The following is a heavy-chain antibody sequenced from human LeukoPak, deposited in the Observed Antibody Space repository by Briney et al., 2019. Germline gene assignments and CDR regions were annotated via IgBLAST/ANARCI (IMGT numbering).Heavy chain of an antibody. CDR3: AHILSPNGYNWELHDY. D-gene: IGHD5-24*01. CDR1: GFSLSTSGVG. CDR2: IYWDDDK. Sequence: SGPTLVKPTQTLTLTCTFSGFSLSTSGVGVGWIRQPPGKALEWLALIYWDDDKRYSPSLKSRLTITKDTFKNQVVLTMTNMDPVDTATYYCAHILSPNGYNWELHDYWGQGTLVTVSS. V-gene: IGHV2-5*02. J-gene: IGHJ4*02.